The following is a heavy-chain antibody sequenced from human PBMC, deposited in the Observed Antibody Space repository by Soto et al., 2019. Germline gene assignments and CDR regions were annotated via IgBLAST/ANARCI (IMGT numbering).Heavy chain of an antibody. D-gene: IGHD3-22*01. Sequence: SVKASCEASVFTFTASAVQGVRQARGQRLEWIGWIVVGSGNTNFAQKFQERVTITRDMSTSTAYMELSSLRSEDTAVYYCAADPYYYDSSNYYSFDYWGQGPLVTVSS. CDR1: VFTFTASA. V-gene: IGHV1-58*01. CDR3: AADPYYYDSSNYYSFDY. J-gene: IGHJ4*02. CDR2: IVVGSGNT.